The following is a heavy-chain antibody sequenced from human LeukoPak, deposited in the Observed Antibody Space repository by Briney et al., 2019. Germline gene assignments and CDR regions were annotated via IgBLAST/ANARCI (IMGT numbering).Heavy chain of an antibody. CDR3: ASFLGSGSYYNRIYYFDY. CDR1: GGSISSSSYY. D-gene: IGHD3-10*01. J-gene: IGHJ4*02. Sequence: PSETLSLTCTVSGGSISSSSYYWGWIRQPPGKGLEWIGSIYYSGSTYYNPSLKSRVTISVDTSKNQFSLKLSSVTAADTAVYYCASFLGSGSYYNRIYYFDYWGQGTLVTVSS. CDR2: IYYSGST. V-gene: IGHV4-39*07.